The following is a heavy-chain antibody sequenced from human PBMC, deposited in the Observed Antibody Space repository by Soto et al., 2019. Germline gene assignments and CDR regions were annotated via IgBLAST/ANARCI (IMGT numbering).Heavy chain of an antibody. V-gene: IGHV3-53*01. Sequence: EVQLVESGGGLIQPGGSLRLSCAASGFTVSSNYMSWVRQAPGKGLEWVSVIYSGGSTYYADSVKGRFTISRDNSKNTLYLQMNSLRAEDTAVYYCARVWSSSWLGAFDIWGQGPMVTVSS. J-gene: IGHJ3*02. D-gene: IGHD6-13*01. CDR1: GFTVSSNY. CDR2: IYSGGST. CDR3: ARVWSSSWLGAFDI.